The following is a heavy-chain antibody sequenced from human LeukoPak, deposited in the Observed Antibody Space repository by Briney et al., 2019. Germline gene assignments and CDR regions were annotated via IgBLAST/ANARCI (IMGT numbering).Heavy chain of an antibody. CDR1: GFTFSNYA. D-gene: IGHD1-7*01. Sequence: GGSLRLSCVASGFTFSNYAMGWVRQAPGKGLEWVSVISGSGTSTYYADSVKGRFIVSRGNSKNKVFLQMNRLRAEDTAVYYCAKCDGNYLYWYFDVWGRGTLASVSS. J-gene: IGHJ2*01. CDR3: AKCDGNYLYWYFDV. V-gene: IGHV3-23*01. CDR2: ISGSGTST.